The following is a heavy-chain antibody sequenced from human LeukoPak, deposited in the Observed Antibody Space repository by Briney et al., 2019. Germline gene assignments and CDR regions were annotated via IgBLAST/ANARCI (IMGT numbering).Heavy chain of an antibody. V-gene: IGHV3-49*04. CDR1: GFTFSSYA. D-gene: IGHD6-13*01. J-gene: IGHJ4*02. CDR3: TREAAAGTSHFDY. CDR2: IRSKAYGGTT. Sequence: GGSLRLSCAASGFTFSSYAMSWVRQAPGKGLEWVGFIRSKAYGGTTEYAASVKGRFTISRDDSKSIAYLQMNSLKTEDTAVYYCTREAAAGTSHFDYWGQGTLVTVSS.